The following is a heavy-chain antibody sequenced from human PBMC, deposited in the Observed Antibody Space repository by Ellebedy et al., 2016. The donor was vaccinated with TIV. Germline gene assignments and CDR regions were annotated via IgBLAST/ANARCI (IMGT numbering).Heavy chain of an antibody. CDR3: ARDILTGYSNSNNWFDP. V-gene: IGHV1-69*13. D-gene: IGHD3-9*01. J-gene: IGHJ5*02. CDR2: IIPIFGTA. CDR1: AGTFSSYA. Sequence: SVKVSXXASAGTFSSYAISWVRQAPGQGLEWMGGIIPIFGTANYAQKFQGRVTITADESTSTAYMELSSLRSEDTAVYYCARDILTGYSNSNNWFDPWGQGTLVTVSS.